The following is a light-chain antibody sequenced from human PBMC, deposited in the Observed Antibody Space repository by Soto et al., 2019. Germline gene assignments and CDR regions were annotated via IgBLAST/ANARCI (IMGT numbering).Light chain of an antibody. CDR3: QHRSGFT. Sequence: EIVLTQSPATLSLSPGERATLSCRANQSVNNYLAWYQQKPGQAPRLLIYDASNRATGIPARFSGSGSGTDFTLTISSLEPEDFPVYYCQHRSGFTFGPGTKVDIK. V-gene: IGKV3-11*01. J-gene: IGKJ3*01. CDR1: QSVNNY. CDR2: DAS.